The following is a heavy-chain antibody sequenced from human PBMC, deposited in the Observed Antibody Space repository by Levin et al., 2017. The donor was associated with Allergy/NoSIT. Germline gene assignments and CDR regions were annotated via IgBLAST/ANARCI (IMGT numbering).Heavy chain of an antibody. Sequence: KSGESLKISCAASGFTFSSYSMNWVRQAPGKGLEWVSSISSSSSYIYYADSVKGRFTISRDNAKNSLYLQMNSLRAEDTAVYYCARLPLWFRELLDPNGPWMDVWGKGTTVTVSS. J-gene: IGHJ6*04. CDR3: ARLPLWFRELLDPNGPWMDV. D-gene: IGHD3-10*01. CDR2: ISSSSSYI. CDR1: GFTFSSYS. V-gene: IGHV3-21*01.